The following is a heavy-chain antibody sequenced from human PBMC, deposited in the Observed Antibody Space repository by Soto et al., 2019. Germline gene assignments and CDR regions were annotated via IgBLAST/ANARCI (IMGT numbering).Heavy chain of an antibody. CDR3: ARGTHSGYDFNWFDP. J-gene: IGHJ5*02. V-gene: IGHV4-31*03. Sequence: PSETLSLTCTVSGGSISSGVYYWSGIRQHPGKGLEWIGYIYYSGSTYYNPSLKSRVTISVDTSKNQFSLKLSSVTAADTAVYYCARGTHSGYDFNWFDPWGQGTLVTVSS. D-gene: IGHD5-12*01. CDR2: IYYSGST. CDR1: GGSISSGVYY.